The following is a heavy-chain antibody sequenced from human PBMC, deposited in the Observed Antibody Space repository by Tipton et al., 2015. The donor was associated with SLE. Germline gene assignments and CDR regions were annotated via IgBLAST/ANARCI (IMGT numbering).Heavy chain of an antibody. V-gene: IGHV4-39*07. D-gene: IGHD3-10*01. CDR3: ARHPGICGSGSYEIDY. CDR2: IYYSGST. Sequence: TLSLTCTVSGGSISSSSYYWGWIRQPPGKGLGWIGSIYYSGSTYYNPSLTSRVTISVDTSKNQISLKLSAVTAADTAVYYCARHPGICGSGSYEIDYWGQGTLVTVPS. CDR1: GGSISSSSYY. J-gene: IGHJ4*02.